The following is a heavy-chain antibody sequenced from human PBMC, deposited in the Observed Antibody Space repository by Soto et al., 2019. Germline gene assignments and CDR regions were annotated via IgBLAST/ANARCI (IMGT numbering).Heavy chain of an antibody. Sequence: QVQLQQWGAGLLKPSETLSLTCAVYGGSFSGYYWSWIRQPPGKGLEWIGEINHSGSTNYNPSLKSGVTISVDTSKNQFSLKLSSVTAADTAVYYCARGGGYPKYYVDYWGQGILVTVSS. CDR2: INHSGST. CDR1: GGSFSGYY. CDR3: ARGGGYPKYYVDY. D-gene: IGHD2-15*01. V-gene: IGHV4-34*02. J-gene: IGHJ4*02.